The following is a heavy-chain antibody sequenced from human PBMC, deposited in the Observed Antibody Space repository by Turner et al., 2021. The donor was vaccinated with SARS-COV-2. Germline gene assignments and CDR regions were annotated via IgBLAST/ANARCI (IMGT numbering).Heavy chain of an antibody. CDR2: INHSGST. CDR3: ARAGREGCDP. Sequence: QVQLQQWRAGLLKPSETLSLSCAVHGGSFRGYYWSWIRQPPGKGRYWIGEINHSGSTNYDPSHKSRIIIAIDTANNQFSLNLNSVTAADTAVYYCARAGREGCDPWGQGTLVTVSS. CDR1: GGSFRGYY. V-gene: IGHV4-34*01. D-gene: IGHD1-26*01. J-gene: IGHJ5*02.